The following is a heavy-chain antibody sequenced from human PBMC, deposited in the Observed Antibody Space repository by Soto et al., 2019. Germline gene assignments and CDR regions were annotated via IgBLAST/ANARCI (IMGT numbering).Heavy chain of an antibody. V-gene: IGHV1-46*01. CDR1: GYTFTSYY. Sequence: QVQLVQSGAEVKKPGASVKVSCKASGYTFTSYYMHWVRQAPGQGLEWMGIINPSGGSTSYAQKFQGSVPMIRDTSTSTVYMELSSLGSEYTAVYYCARDQTLSAADGMDFWGQGTKVTVSS. J-gene: IGHJ6*02. D-gene: IGHD6-13*01. CDR3: ARDQTLSAADGMDF. CDR2: INPSGGST.